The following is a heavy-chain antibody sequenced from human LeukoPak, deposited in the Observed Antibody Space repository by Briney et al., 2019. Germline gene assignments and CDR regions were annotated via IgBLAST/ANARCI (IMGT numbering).Heavy chain of an antibody. V-gene: IGHV1-2*02. J-gene: IGHJ5*02. CDR3: ATYRSLYCSSTSCYQNWFDP. CDR1: GYTFTGYC. Sequence: GASVKVSCKASGYTFTGYCMHWVRQAPGQGLEWMGWINPNSGGTNYAQKFQGRVTMTRDTSISTAYMELSRLRSDDTAVYYCATYRSLYCSSTSCYQNWFDPWGQGTLVTVSS. CDR2: INPNSGGT. D-gene: IGHD2-2*01.